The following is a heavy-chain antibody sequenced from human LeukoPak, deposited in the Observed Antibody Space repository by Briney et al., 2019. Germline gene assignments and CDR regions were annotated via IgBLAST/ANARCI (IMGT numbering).Heavy chain of an antibody. D-gene: IGHD2-2*01. V-gene: IGHV4-59*01. CDR3: ARAGYCSSTSCYPYNWFDP. CDR1: GGSISSYY. CDR2: IYYSGST. J-gene: IGHJ5*02. Sequence: SETLSLTCTVSGGSISSYYWSWIRQPPGKGLEWIGYIYYSGSTNYNPSLKSRVTISVDTSKNQFSLKLSSVTAADTAVYYCARAGYCSSTSCYPYNWFDPWGQGTLVTVSS.